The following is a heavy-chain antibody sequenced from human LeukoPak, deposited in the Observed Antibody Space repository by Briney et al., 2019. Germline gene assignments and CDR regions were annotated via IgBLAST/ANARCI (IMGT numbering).Heavy chain of an antibody. CDR3: ARDGGYDFWSGYYQDY. D-gene: IGHD3-3*01. CDR1: GFTFSRYA. V-gene: IGHV3-30-3*01. Sequence: GGSLRLSCATSGFTFSRYAMHWVRQAPGKGLEWVALISYDANIGSNKYYADSVKGRFTVSRDNSKNTLYLQMNSLRAEDTAVYYCARDGGYDFWSGYYQDYWGQGTLVTVSS. J-gene: IGHJ4*02. CDR2: ISYDANIGSNK.